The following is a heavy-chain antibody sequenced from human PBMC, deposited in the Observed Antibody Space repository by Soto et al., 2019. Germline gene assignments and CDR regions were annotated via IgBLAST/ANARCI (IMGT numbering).Heavy chain of an antibody. CDR2: IYDSGKT. V-gene: IGHV4-38-2*02. CDR1: GYSISSGYY. Sequence: SETLSLTCAVSGYSISSGYYWGWIRQPPGKGLEWIGSIYDSGKTYYNPSLKSRVTISVDTSKNQFSLKLSSVTAADAAMYYCATDSYCTSSRCKRFDYWGQGTLVTVSS. D-gene: IGHD2-2*01. CDR3: ATDSYCTSSRCKRFDY. J-gene: IGHJ4*02.